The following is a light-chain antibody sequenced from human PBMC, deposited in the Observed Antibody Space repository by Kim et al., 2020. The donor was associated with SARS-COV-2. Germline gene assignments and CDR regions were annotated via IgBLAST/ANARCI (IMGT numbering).Light chain of an antibody. CDR1: QYITNY. CDR3: QQYDNLPLT. Sequence: ASIGDSVTITCQASQYITNYLNWYQQKPGQAPKLLISGASILQGGVPSRFSGSGSGTDFTFTITSLQPEDIATYYCQQYDNLPLTFGQGTRLEIK. CDR2: GAS. J-gene: IGKJ5*01. V-gene: IGKV1-33*01.